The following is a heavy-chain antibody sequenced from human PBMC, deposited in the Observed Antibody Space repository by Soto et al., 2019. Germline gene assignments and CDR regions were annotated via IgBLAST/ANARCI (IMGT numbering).Heavy chain of an antibody. J-gene: IGHJ4*02. V-gene: IGHV1-18*01. CDR2: ISAYNGNT. D-gene: IGHD3-22*01. Sequence: ASVKVSCKASGYTFTSYGISWVRQAPGQGLEWMGWISAYNGNTNYAQKLQGRVTMTTDTSTSTAYMELRSLRSDDTAVYYCARDEIYRNHDSSGYYYPSFDYWGQGTLVTVSS. CDR1: GYTFTSYG. CDR3: ARDEIYRNHDSSGYYYPSFDY.